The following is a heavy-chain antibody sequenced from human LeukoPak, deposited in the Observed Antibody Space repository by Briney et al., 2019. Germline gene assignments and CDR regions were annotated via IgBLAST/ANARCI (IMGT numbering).Heavy chain of an antibody. CDR3: ARLEPIVVAVVAAFDY. V-gene: IGHV3-7*01. J-gene: IGHJ4*02. CDR2: IKQDGSEK. Sequence: GGSLRLSCAASGFTFSSYWMSWVRQAPGKGLEWVANIKQDGSEKYYVDSVKGRFTISRDNAKNSLYLQMNSLRAEDTAVYYCARLEPIVVAVVAAFDYWGQGTLVTVSS. CDR1: GFTFSSYW. D-gene: IGHD2-15*01.